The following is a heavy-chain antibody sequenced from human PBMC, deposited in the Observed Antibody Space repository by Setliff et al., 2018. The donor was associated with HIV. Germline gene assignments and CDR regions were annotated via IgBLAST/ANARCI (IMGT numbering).Heavy chain of an antibody. J-gene: IGHJ5*02. CDR3: ARHRYSSSINWFDP. Sequence: PSETLSLTCTVSGGSIRVDNYFWGWIRQPPGKGLEWIGIMNSKGEFFYNASFTNGVLISIDTSQNQFSLKLTSVTATDTAVYYCARHRYSSSINWFDPWGQGTLVTVSS. D-gene: IGHD6-13*01. CDR1: GGSIRVDNYF. CDR2: MNSKGEF. V-gene: IGHV4-39*01.